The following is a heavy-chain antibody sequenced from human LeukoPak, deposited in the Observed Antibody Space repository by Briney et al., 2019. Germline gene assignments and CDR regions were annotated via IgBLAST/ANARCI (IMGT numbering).Heavy chain of an antibody. V-gene: IGHV3-30*02. CDR2: IRCDGSNK. D-gene: IGHD1-7*01. J-gene: IGHJ4*02. CDR1: GFTFSSYG. Sequence: GGSLRLSCAASGFTFSSYGMHWVRQAPGKGLEWVAFIRCDGSNKYYADSVKGRFTISRDNSKNTLYLQMNSLRAEDTAVYYCAKDSITGTTFDYWGQGTLVTVSS. CDR3: AKDSITGTTFDY.